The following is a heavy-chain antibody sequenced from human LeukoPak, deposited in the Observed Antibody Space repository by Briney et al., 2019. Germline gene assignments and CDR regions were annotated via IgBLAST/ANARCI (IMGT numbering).Heavy chain of an antibody. CDR3: VSQSGHTFVDAFDI. CDR1: GRMFITYN. CDR2: ISADESDV. D-gene: IGHD2/OR15-2a*01. Sequence: GGSLKLSCGASGRMFITYNMNWVRQAPGKGLEWVSMISADESDVTYTDSVKGRFTTSRDNSKNILYLQMTSLRPEDTALYYCVSQSGHTFVDAFDIWGQGTMVIVSS. J-gene: IGHJ3*02. V-gene: IGHV3-30*04.